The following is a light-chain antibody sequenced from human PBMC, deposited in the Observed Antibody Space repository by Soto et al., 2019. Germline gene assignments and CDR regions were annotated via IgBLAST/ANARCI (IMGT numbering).Light chain of an antibody. J-gene: IGKJ2*01. V-gene: IGKV1-9*01. Sequence: DIQLTQSPSFLSASVGDRVTITCRASQGVGRSVAWYQQKPGRAPNLVFYGASTLEVGVPARFSGNGSGTDFTLTVTSLQPEDFSTYSCQQRSAYPYTFGQGAKLGIK. CDR2: GAS. CDR1: QGVGRS. CDR3: QQRSAYPYT.